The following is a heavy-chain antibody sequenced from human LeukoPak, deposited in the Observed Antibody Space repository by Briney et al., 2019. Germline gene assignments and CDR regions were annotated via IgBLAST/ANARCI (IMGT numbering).Heavy chain of an antibody. CDR1: GGTFSSYA. V-gene: IGHV1-69*13. CDR2: IIPIFGTA. D-gene: IGHD5-18*01. Sequence: ASVKVSCKASGGTFSSYAVSWVRQAPGQGLEWMGGIIPIFGTANYAQKFQGRVTITADESTSTAYMELSSLRSEDTAVYYCAREAYSYGTGYFDYWGQGTLVTVSS. J-gene: IGHJ4*02. CDR3: AREAYSYGTGYFDY.